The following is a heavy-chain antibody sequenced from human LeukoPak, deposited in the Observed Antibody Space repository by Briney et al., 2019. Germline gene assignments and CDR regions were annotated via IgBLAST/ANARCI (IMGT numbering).Heavy chain of an antibody. CDR1: GGSISSGSYY. CDR3: ARDRRIWSGYLFENYMDV. J-gene: IGHJ6*03. D-gene: IGHD3-3*01. V-gene: IGHV4-61*02. CDR2: MYTSGST. Sequence: SETLSLTCTVSGGSISSGSYYWSWIRQPAGKGLEWIGRMYTSGSTIYNPSLKSRVTISADTSKNQLSLKLRSVTAADTAVYYCARDRRIWSGYLFENYMDVWGKGTTVTVSS.